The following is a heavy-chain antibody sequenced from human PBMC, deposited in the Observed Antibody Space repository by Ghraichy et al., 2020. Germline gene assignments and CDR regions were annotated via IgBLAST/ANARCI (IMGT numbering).Heavy chain of an antibody. Sequence: SETLSLTCVVSGAYVSSVDYHWSWIRQPPGKGLEWLTYVYYSGTAKYNPSLRSRGTTSVDTSKNQFSLELKSVTAADTAVYYCARGFLDSGYFDYWDQGVQVTVSS. V-gene: IGHV4-61*08. CDR3: ARGFLDSGYFDY. CDR1: GAYVSSVDYH. D-gene: IGHD6-19*01. CDR2: VYYSGTA. J-gene: IGHJ4*02.